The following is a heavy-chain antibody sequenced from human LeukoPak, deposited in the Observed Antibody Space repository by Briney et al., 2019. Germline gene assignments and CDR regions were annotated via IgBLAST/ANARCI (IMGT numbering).Heavy chain of an antibody. D-gene: IGHD3-10*01. V-gene: IGHV4-34*01. J-gene: IGHJ4*02. Sequence: SETLSLTCAVYGGSFSGYYWSWIRQPPGKGLEWIGEINHSGSTNYNPSLKSRATISVDTSKNQFSLKLSSVTAADTAVYYCARFWFGEFPLWGQGTLVTVSS. CDR2: INHSGST. CDR3: ARFWFGEFPL. CDR1: GGSFSGYY.